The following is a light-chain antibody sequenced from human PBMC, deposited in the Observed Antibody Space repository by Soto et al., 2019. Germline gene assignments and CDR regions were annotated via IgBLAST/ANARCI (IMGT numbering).Light chain of an antibody. CDR1: RSEIGRYNY. Sequence: QSVLAQPASVSGSPGQSITISCTGTRSEIGRYNYVSWYQQHPGEAPKLLIYEVTYRPSGVSARFYGSKSGSTASLTISGLQAEDEADYDGSSYSTTTSPHVLFGGGTKLTVL. J-gene: IGLJ2*01. V-gene: IGLV2-14*01. CDR2: EVT. CDR3: SSYSTTTSPHVL.